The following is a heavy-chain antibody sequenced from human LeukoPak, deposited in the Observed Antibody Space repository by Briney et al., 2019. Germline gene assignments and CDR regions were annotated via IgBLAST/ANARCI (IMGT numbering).Heavy chain of an antibody. CDR1: GGSISSGDYY. Sequence: PSETLSLTCTVSGGSISSGDYYWSWIRQPPGKGLEWIGYIYYSGSTYYNPSLKSRVTISVDTSKNQFSLKLSSVTAADTAVYYCARGTKHRAYNWFDPWGQGTLVTVSS. J-gene: IGHJ5*02. V-gene: IGHV4-30-4*01. CDR2: IYYSGST. CDR3: ARGTKHRAYNWFDP.